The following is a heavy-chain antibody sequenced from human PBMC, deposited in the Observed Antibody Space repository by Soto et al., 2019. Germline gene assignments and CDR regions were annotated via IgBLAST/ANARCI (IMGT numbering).Heavy chain of an antibody. CDR1: GYTLTELS. CDR3: ATVKQGDTMVRGTYRAGWYFDL. V-gene: IGHV1-24*01. CDR2: FGPEDGET. J-gene: IGHJ2*01. D-gene: IGHD3-10*01. Sequence: GASVKVSCKVSGYTLTELSMHWVRQAPGKGLEWMGGFGPEDGETIYAQKFQGRVTMTEDTSTDTAYMELSSLRSEDTAVYYCATVKQGDTMVRGTYRAGWYFDLWGRGTLVTVSS.